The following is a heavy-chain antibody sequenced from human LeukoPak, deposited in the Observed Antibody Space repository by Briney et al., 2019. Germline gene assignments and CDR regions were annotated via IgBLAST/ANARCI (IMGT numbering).Heavy chain of an antibody. D-gene: IGHD3-3*01. Sequence: GSLRLSCAASGFTFSSYGMHWVRQAPGKGLEWVAVIWYDGSNKYYADSVKGRFTISRDNSKNTLYLQMNSLRAEDTAVYYCAREAVDTIFGVVIRGYYYYGMDVWGQGTTVTVSS. J-gene: IGHJ6*02. CDR1: GFTFSSYG. V-gene: IGHV3-33*01. CDR3: AREAVDTIFGVVIRGYYYYGMDV. CDR2: IWYDGSNK.